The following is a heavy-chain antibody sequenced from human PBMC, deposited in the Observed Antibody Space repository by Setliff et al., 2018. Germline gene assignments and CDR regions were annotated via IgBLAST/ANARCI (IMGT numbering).Heavy chain of an antibody. J-gene: IGHJ4*02. Sequence: GESLTLSCAASGFAFTSSTMNWVRQSPGKSLEWVSSISGRSDYINYLDSVKGRFTVSRDNAYNSLSLQMSSLTAEDTGVYYCVRGLHYLPVGDSWGQGTLVTVSS. CDR1: GFAFTSST. D-gene: IGHD2-21*02. CDR2: ISGRSDYI. CDR3: VRGLHYLPVGDS. V-gene: IGHV3-21*01.